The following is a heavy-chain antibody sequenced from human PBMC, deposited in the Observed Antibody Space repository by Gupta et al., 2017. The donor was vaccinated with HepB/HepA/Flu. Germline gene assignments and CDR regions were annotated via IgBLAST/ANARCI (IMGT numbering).Heavy chain of an antibody. CDR3: SRGGFRSTWPGAY. V-gene: IGHV3-74*01. Sequence: EVQLVESGGGLVQPGGSLRLSCAASGFTFSSYWMHWVRQTPERGLVWVSHIDPDGRSTNYADSVKGRFTISRDNAKNVLYLQMNSLRAEDTAVYYCSRGGFRSTWPGAYWGQGTLVTVSS. CDR2: IDPDGRST. J-gene: IGHJ4*02. D-gene: IGHD1-14*01. CDR1: GFTFSSYW.